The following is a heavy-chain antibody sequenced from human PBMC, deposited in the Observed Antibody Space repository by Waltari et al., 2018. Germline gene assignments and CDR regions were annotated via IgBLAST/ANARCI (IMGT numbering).Heavy chain of an antibody. CDR1: GYSFPIYW. CDR3: AKENHYAKDTFDI. V-gene: IGHV5-51*01. D-gene: IGHD4-17*01. Sequence: EVQLEQSGAEVKKPGESLTISCQASGYSFPIYWIAWVRQMPGKGLEWMGNIYPGDSDTRYSPSFQGQVTIAANKSISTAYLRWSSLKVSDTAMYYCAKENHYAKDTFDIWGQGTMVTVSS. CDR2: IYPGDSDT. J-gene: IGHJ3*02.